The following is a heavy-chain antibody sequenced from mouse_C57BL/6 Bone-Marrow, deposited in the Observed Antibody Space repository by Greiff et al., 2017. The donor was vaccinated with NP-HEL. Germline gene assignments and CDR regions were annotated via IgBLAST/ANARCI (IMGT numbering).Heavy chain of an antibody. CDR3: ARDALDWYCDV. Sequence: EVNVVESGGGLVQSGRSLRLSCATSGFTFSDFYMEWVRQAPGKGLEWIAASRNKANDYTTEYSASVKGRFIVSRDTSQSILYLQMNALRAEDTAIYDCARDALDWYCDVGGTGTTVTVSS. J-gene: IGHJ1*03. CDR2: SRNKANDYTT. V-gene: IGHV7-1*01. CDR1: GFTFSDFY.